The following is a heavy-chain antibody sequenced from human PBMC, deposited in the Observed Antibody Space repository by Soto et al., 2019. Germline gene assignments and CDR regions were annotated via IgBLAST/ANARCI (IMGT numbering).Heavy chain of an antibody. CDR1: GGTFSSYA. CDR3: ARGFGGEEGGGNWFDP. J-gene: IGHJ5*02. Sequence: QVQLVQSGAEVKKPGSSVKVSCKASGGTFSSYAISWVRQAPGQGLEWMGGIIPIFGTANYAQKFQGRVTVTGEETTSTAYKELRSVRTEETGGDCCARGFGGEEGGGNWFDPWGQGTLVTVSS. V-gene: IGHV1-69*01. CDR2: IIPIFGTA. D-gene: IGHD3-16*01.